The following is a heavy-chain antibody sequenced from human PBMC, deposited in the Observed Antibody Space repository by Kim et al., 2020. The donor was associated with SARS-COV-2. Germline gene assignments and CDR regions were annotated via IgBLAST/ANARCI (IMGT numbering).Heavy chain of an antibody. J-gene: IGHJ6*03. D-gene: IGHD3-10*01. CDR3: ARHPRSLGSGSYYHSNQYYYYMDV. V-gene: IGHV5-51*01. Sequence: GESLKISCKGSGYSFTSYWIGWVRQMPGKGLEWMGIIYPGDSDTRYSPSFQGQVTISADKSISTAYLQWSSLKASDTAMYYCARHPRSLGSGSYYHSNQYYYYMDVWGKGTTVTVSS. CDR1: GYSFTSYW. CDR2: IYPGDSDT.